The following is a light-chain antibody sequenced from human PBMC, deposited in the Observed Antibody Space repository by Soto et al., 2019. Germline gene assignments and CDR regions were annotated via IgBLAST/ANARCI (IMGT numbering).Light chain of an antibody. V-gene: IGKV3-11*01. CDR1: QSVSTY. CDR3: QQRSNWPPMYP. Sequence: EIVLPQSPATLYLSPGERATLSCRASQSVSTYLAWYQHKPGQAPRLLIYDASNRATGIPARFSGSGSETDFPLPISSLEPEDFAVYYCQQRSNWPPMYPVGQGTKLDI. J-gene: IGKJ2*01. CDR2: DAS.